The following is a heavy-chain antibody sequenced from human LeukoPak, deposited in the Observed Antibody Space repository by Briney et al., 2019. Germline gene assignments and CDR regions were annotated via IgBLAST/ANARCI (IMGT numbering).Heavy chain of an antibody. CDR3: ARGHPDYDILTGYSPDYYYYYMDV. D-gene: IGHD3-9*01. V-gene: IGHV3-23*01. CDR1: GFTFSSYG. CDR2: ISGSGGNT. J-gene: IGHJ6*03. Sequence: GGSLRLSCAASGFTFSSYGMSWVRQAPGKGLEWVSAISGSGGNTYYADSVKGRFTISRDNSKNTLYLQMNSLRAEDTAVYYCARGHPDYDILTGYSPDYYYYYMDVWGKGTTVTISS.